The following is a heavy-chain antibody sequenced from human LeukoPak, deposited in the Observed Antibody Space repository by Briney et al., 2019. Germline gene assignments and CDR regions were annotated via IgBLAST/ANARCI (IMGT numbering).Heavy chain of an antibody. CDR3: ARGNRGDY. Sequence: PGGSLRLSCAASGFTFSSNNMNWVRQARGKGLEWVSYISSSGGTIYYADSVKGRFTISRDNAKNSLYLQMNSLRDEDTAVYYCARGNRGDYWGQGTLVTVSS. J-gene: IGHJ4*02. CDR2: ISSSGGTI. D-gene: IGHD2/OR15-2a*01. V-gene: IGHV3-48*02. CDR1: GFTFSSNN.